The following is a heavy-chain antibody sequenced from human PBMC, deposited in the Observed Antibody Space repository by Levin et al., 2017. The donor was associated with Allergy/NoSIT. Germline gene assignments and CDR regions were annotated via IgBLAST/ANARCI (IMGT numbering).Heavy chain of an antibody. CDR3: ARDRITMVRGVISFRWFDP. D-gene: IGHD3-10*01. J-gene: IGHJ5*02. CDR1: GYTFTGYY. Sequence: ASVKVSCKASGYTFTGYYMHWVRQAPGQGLEWMGWINPNSGGTNYAQKFQGWVTMTRDTSISTAYMELSRLRSDDTAVYYCARDRITMVRGVISFRWFDPWGQGTLVTVSS. CDR2: INPNSGGT. V-gene: IGHV1-2*04.